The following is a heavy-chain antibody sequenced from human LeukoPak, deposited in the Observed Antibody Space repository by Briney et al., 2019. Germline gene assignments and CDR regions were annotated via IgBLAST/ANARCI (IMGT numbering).Heavy chain of an antibody. D-gene: IGHD1-7*01. CDR3: ARDGGTTVRLGYYYYMDV. CDR2: ISAYNGST. Sequence: ASVKVSCKASGYTFTDYGFSWVRQAPGQGLEWMGWISAYNGSTNYAQKLQGRVTMTTDTSTSTAYMELRSLRSDDTAVYYCARDGGTTVRLGYYYYMDVWGKGTTVTVSS. CDR1: GYTFTDYG. J-gene: IGHJ6*03. V-gene: IGHV1-18*01.